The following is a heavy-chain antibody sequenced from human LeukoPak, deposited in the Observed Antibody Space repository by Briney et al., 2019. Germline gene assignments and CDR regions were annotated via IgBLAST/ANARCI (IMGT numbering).Heavy chain of an antibody. CDR1: GFTFSSCW. CDR3: EREGHDFWSGPLGY. Sequence: GGSLRLSCAASGFTFSSCWMRGVRQAPGKGLEWGANIKRDGSEKYYVDSVKGRFNIARDNAKNSLYLQMNRLRAEDTPVYYCEREGHDFWSGPLGYWGQATLVTVSS. D-gene: IGHD3-3*01. V-gene: IGHV3-7*01. CDR2: IKRDGSEK. J-gene: IGHJ4*02.